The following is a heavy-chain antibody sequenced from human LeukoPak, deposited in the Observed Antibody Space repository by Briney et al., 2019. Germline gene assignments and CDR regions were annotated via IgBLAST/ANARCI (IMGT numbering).Heavy chain of an antibody. Sequence: ASVKVSCKASGGTFSSYVISWVRQATGQGLEWMGWMNPNSGNTGYAQKFQGRVTMTRNTSISTAYMELSSLRSEDTAVYYCARGVSSSWYHIDYWGQGTLVTVSS. CDR3: ARGVSSSWYHIDY. CDR1: GGTFSSYV. CDR2: MNPNSGNT. J-gene: IGHJ4*02. V-gene: IGHV1-8*02. D-gene: IGHD6-13*01.